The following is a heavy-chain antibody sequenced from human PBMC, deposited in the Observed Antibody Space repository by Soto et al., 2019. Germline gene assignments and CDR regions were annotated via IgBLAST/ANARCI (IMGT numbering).Heavy chain of an antibody. CDR1: GGSISSGYYY. J-gene: IGHJ4*02. CDR2: IYYSGST. V-gene: IGHV4-30-4*01. CDR3: ARRWGTTFDY. D-gene: IGHD3-16*01. Sequence: PSETLCLTSTVSGGSISSGYYYWSWIRQPPGKGLEWIGYIYYSGSTYYNPSLKSRVTISVDTSKNQFSLKLSSVTAADTAVYYCARRWGTTFDYWGQGTLVTVSS.